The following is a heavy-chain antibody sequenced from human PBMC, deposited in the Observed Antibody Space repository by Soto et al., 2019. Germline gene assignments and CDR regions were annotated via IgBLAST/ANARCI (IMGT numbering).Heavy chain of an antibody. CDR2: INPSGGST. Sequence: ASVRVSCKASGYTFTSYYMHWVRQAPGQGLEWMGIINPSGGSTSHARKFQGRVTMTRDTSTSTVYMELSSLRSEDTAVYYCARGVTIFGVVLYQFDYWGQGSLLTVFS. D-gene: IGHD3-3*01. J-gene: IGHJ4*02. CDR1: GYTFTSYY. V-gene: IGHV1-46*01. CDR3: ARGVTIFGVVLYQFDY.